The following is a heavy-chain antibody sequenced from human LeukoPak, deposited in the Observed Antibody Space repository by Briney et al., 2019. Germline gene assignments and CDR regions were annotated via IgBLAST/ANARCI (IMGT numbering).Heavy chain of an antibody. CDR3: ARHQYHDFWSGYYTFVDS. J-gene: IGHJ4*02. D-gene: IGHD3-3*01. V-gene: IGHV3-30-3*01. Sequence: GGSLRLSCAASGFTFSSYAMHWVRQAPGKGLEWVAVISYDGSNKYYADSVKGRFTISRDNSKNTLYLQVNSLRAEDTAVYYCARHQYHDFWSGYYTFVDSWGQGTLVTVSS. CDR2: ISYDGSNK. CDR1: GFTFSSYA.